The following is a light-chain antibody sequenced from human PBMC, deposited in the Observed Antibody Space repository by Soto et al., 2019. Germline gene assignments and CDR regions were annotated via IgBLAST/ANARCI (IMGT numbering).Light chain of an antibody. CDR1: QSVSSN. CDR3: QQYGSSPIT. V-gene: IGKV3-20*01. Sequence: EIVLTQSPGTLSLYPGESATLSCRASQSVSSNLAWYQLKPGQTPRLLIYGASRRATGIPDRFSGSGSGTDFTLTISRLEPEDFAVYYCQQYGSSPITFGQGTRLEIK. J-gene: IGKJ5*01. CDR2: GAS.